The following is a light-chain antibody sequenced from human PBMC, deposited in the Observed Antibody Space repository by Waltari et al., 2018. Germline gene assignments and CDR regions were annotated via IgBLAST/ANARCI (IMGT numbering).Light chain of an antibody. CDR3: RQYDYLPSA. J-gene: IGKJ3*01. Sequence: DIQMTPTPSSLSAYVADRVTITRRASQSISRYLNWYQQEPGKAPKLLMYGTSNPETGVPSRFSESGSGTDFTFTISSLQPEDIATYYCRQYDYLPSAFGPGTKLD. CDR1: QSISRY. V-gene: IGKV1-33*01. CDR2: GTS.